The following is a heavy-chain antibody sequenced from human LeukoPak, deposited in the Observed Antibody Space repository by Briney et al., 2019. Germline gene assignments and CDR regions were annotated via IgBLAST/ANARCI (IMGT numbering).Heavy chain of an antibody. CDR2: INPNSGGT. D-gene: IGHD3-10*01. J-gene: IGHJ3*02. Sequence: GASVKVSCKASGYTFTGYYMHWVRQAPGQGLEWMGWINPNSGGTNYAQKFQGRVTMTRDTSISTAYMELSRLRPDDTAVYYCAREITMPVRALAAFDIWGQGTMVTVSS. V-gene: IGHV1-2*02. CDR1: GYTFTGYY. CDR3: AREITMPVRALAAFDI.